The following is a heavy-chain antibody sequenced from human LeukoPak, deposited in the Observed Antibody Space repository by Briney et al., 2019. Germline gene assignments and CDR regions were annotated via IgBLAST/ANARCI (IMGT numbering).Heavy chain of an antibody. CDR3: ARLVYAIAYYYMDV. Sequence: ASVKVSCKASGYTFTDYYIHWVRQAPGQGLEWMGWISAYNGNTNYAQKLQGRVTMTTDTSTSTAYMELRSLRSDDTAVYYCARLVYAIAYYYMDVWGKGTTVTVSS. D-gene: IGHD2-8*01. V-gene: IGHV1-18*01. CDR2: ISAYNGNT. CDR1: GYTFTDYY. J-gene: IGHJ6*03.